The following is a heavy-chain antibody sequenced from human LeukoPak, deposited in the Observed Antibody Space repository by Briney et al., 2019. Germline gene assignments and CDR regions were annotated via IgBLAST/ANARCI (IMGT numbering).Heavy chain of an antibody. V-gene: IGHV1-18*01. CDR2: ISAYNGNT. D-gene: IGHD2-2*01. Sequence: ASVKVSCKASGYTFTSYGISWVRQAPGQGLEWMGWISAYNGNTNYAQKLQGRVTMTTVTSTSTAYMELRSLRSDDTAVYYCARAGYCSSTSCYGGYYMDVWGKGTTVTVSS. CDR1: GYTFTSYG. CDR3: ARAGYCSSTSCYGGYYMDV. J-gene: IGHJ6*03.